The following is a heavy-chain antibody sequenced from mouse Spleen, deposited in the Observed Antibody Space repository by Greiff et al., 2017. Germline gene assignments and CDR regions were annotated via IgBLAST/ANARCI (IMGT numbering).Heavy chain of an antibody. V-gene: IGHV7-3*01. D-gene: IGHD3-2*02. Sequence: EVNVVESGGGLVQPGGSLSLSCAASGFTFTDYYMSWVRQPPGKALEWLGFIRNKANGYTTEYSASVKGRFTISRDNSQSILYLQMNALRAEDSATYYCARRLLAMDYWGQGTSVTVSS. J-gene: IGHJ4*01. CDR1: GFTFTDYY. CDR3: ARRLLAMDY. CDR2: IRNKANGYTT.